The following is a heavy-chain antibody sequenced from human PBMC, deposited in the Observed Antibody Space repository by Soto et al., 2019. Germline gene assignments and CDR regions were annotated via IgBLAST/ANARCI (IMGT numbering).Heavy chain of an antibody. D-gene: IGHD2-15*01. J-gene: IGHJ4*02. CDR2: INPNSGGT. V-gene: IGHV1-2*04. CDR1: GYTFTGYH. Sequence: GASVKVSCKASGYTFTGYHMHWVRQAPGQGLEWMGWINPNSGGTNYAQKFQGWVTMTRDTSINTAYMEMSRLRSDDTAVYYCARSLDYGGNPNPGGYWGQGTLVTVSS. CDR3: ARSLDYGGNPNPGGY.